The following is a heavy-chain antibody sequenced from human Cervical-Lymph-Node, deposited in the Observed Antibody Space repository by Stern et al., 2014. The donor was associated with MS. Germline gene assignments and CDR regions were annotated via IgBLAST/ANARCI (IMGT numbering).Heavy chain of an antibody. D-gene: IGHD3-16*02. V-gene: IGHV3-9*01. CDR3: AKDISERHYYFDS. CDR1: GFTFDDCA. Sequence: VPLVESGGGSVQPGRSLRLSCAASGFTFDDCAMHLVRQAPGQGLEWVSGISWNCNNTGYADSVRGRFTISRDNAKNSLYLQMNGLRPEDTALYYCAKDISERHYYFDSWGEGTLVTVSS. CDR2: ISWNCNNT. J-gene: IGHJ4*02.